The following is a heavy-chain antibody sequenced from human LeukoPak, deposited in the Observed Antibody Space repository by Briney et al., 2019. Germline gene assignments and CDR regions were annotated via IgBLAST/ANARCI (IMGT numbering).Heavy chain of an antibody. CDR1: GFTFSSYA. Sequence: GGSLRLSCAASGFTFSSYAMSWVRQAPGKGLEWASAISGSGGSTYYADSVKGRFTISRDNSKNTLYLQMNSLRAEDTAVYYCAKGGGNYDILTGYYYWGQGTLVTVSS. D-gene: IGHD3-9*01. V-gene: IGHV3-23*01. J-gene: IGHJ4*02. CDR3: AKGGGNYDILTGYYY. CDR2: ISGSGGST.